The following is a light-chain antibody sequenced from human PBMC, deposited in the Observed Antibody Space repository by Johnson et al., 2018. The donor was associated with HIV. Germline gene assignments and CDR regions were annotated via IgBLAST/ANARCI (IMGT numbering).Light chain of an antibody. V-gene: IGLV1-51*02. CDR2: ENN. Sequence: QSVLTQPPSVSAAPGQKVTISCSGSSSNIGNNYVSWYQQLPETAPKLLIYENNKRPSGIPDRFSGSKSGTSATLGITGLQTGDEADYYCGTWDNSLSVYVFGTGTKVTVL. J-gene: IGLJ1*01. CDR3: GTWDNSLSVYV. CDR1: SSNIGNNY.